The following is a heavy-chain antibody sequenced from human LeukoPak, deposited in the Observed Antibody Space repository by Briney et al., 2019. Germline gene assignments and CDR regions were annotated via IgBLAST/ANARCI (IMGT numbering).Heavy chain of an antibody. Sequence: SVKVSCKASGYTFTDYFIHWVRQAPGQGLEWMGWINPKSGDTKYRQKFQGRVTVTRDTSITTAYMELSRLTSDDTAIYYCARVVYDSSGYYLGYWGQGTLVTVSS. D-gene: IGHD3-22*01. V-gene: IGHV1-2*02. CDR1: GYTFTDYF. J-gene: IGHJ4*02. CDR3: ARVVYDSSGYYLGY. CDR2: INPKSGDT.